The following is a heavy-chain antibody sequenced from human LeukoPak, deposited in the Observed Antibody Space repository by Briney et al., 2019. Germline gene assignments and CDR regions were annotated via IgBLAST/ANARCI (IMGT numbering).Heavy chain of an antibody. V-gene: IGHV4-30-4*08. CDR3: TGGSYSRYFDY. Sequence: SETLSLTXTVSGGSTSSGDYYWSWIRQPPGKGLEWIGYIYYSGSTYYNPSLKSRVTISVDTSKNQFSLKLSSVTAADTAVYYCTGGSYSRYFDYWGQGTLVTVSS. CDR2: IYYSGST. D-gene: IGHD1-26*01. CDR1: GGSTSSGDYY. J-gene: IGHJ4*02.